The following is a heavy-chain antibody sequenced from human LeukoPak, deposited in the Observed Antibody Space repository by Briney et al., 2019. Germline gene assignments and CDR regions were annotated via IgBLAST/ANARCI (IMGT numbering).Heavy chain of an antibody. V-gene: IGHV4-38-2*02. D-gene: IGHD2-15*01. Sequence: SETLSLTCTGSGYSLSSGYYWGWIRQPPGKGLEWIGSIYYSGSTYYNPSLKSRVTISVDTSKNQFSLKLSSVTAADTAVYYCARDPRAGGGIPFDYWGQGTLVTVSS. CDR3: ARDPRAGGGIPFDY. CDR2: IYYSGST. CDR1: GYSLSSGYY. J-gene: IGHJ4*02.